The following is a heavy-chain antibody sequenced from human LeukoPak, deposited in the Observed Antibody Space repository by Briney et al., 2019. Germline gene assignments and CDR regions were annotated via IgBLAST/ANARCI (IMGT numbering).Heavy chain of an antibody. CDR2: IYYSGST. J-gene: IGHJ5*02. Sequence: SQTLSLTCTVSGGSISSGDYYWSWIRQPPGKGLEWIGYIYYSGSTYYNPSLKSRVTISVDTSKNQFSLKLSSVTAADTAVYYCARDARPGYDFWSGYYGPDNNWFDPWGQGTLVTVSS. CDR3: ARDARPGYDFWSGYYGPDNNWFDP. CDR1: GGSISSGDYY. D-gene: IGHD3-3*01. V-gene: IGHV4-30-4*01.